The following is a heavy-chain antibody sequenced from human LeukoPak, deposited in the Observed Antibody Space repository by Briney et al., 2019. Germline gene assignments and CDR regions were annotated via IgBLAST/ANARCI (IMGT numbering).Heavy chain of an antibody. V-gene: IGHV1-69*13. J-gene: IGHJ4*02. D-gene: IGHD2-2*01. CDR1: GGTFSSYA. Sequence: SVKVSCKASGGTFSSYAISWVRQAPGQGLEWMGGIIPIFGTANYAQKFQGRVTITADESTSTAYMELRSLRSDDTAVYYCARDQSSTSPISAYWGQGTLVTVSS. CDR3: ARDQSSTSPISAY. CDR2: IIPIFGTA.